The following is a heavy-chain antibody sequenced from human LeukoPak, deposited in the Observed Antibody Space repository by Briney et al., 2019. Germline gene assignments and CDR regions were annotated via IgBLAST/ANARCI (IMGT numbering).Heavy chain of an antibody. CDR3: AREADEGLFDY. J-gene: IGHJ4*02. CDR1: GGSISSYY. Sequence: KPSETLSLTCTVSGGSISSYYWSWIRQPPGKGLEWIGYIYYSGSTNYNPSLKSRVTISVDTSKNQFSLKLSSVTAADTAVYYCAREADEGLFDYWGQGTLVTVSS. CDR2: IYYSGST. V-gene: IGHV4-59*01.